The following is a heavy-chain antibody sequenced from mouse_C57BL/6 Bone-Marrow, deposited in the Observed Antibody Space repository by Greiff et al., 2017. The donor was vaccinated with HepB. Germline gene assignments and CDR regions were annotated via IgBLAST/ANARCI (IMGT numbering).Heavy chain of an antibody. CDR3: ARDYGNYDY. CDR1: GFTFSDYG. V-gene: IGHV5-17*01. Sequence: EVKLVESGGGLVKPGGSLKLSCAASGFTFSDYGMHWVRQAPEKGLEWVAYISSGSSTIYYADTVKGRFTISRDNAKNTLFLQMTSLRSADSAMYYCARDYGNYDYWGQGTTLTVSS. CDR2: ISSGSSTI. J-gene: IGHJ2*01. D-gene: IGHD2-1*01.